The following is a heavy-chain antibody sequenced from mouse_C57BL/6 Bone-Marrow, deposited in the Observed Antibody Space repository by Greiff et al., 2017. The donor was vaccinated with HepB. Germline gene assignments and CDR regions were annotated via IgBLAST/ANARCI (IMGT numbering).Heavy chain of an antibody. CDR3: TRHGGNYNGDFDY. CDR1: GFNIKDDY. CDR2: IDHENGDT. Sequence: VQLQQSGAELVRPGASVKLSCTASGFNIKDDYMHWVKQRPEQGLEWIGWIDHENGDTEYASKFQGKATITADTSSNTAYLQRSSLTSEDTAVYYCTRHGGNYNGDFDYWGQGTTLTVSS. V-gene: IGHV14-4*01. D-gene: IGHD2-1*01. J-gene: IGHJ2*01.